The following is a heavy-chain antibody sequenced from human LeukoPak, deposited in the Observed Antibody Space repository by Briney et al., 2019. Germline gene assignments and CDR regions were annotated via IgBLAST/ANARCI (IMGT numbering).Heavy chain of an antibody. V-gene: IGHV3-48*01. CDR1: GFTFSTYS. D-gene: IGHD2-8*01. J-gene: IGHJ4*02. CDR2: ISSSSGAI. CDR3: AKAWFFVPLFHF. Sequence: QPGGSLRLSCAASGFTFSTYSMNWVRQAPGQGLEWVSYISSSSGAIYYADSVKGRFTIYRDNSKNTLYLQMSSLRAEDTAVYYCAKAWFFVPLFHFWGQGNMVTVSS.